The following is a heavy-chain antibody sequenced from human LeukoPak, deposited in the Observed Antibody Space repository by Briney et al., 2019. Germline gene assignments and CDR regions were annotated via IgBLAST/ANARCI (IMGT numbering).Heavy chain of an antibody. CDR1: GFTFSSYA. CDR3: AKEGSITGTFDY. V-gene: IGHV3-30*18. D-gene: IGHD1/OR15-1a*01. Sequence: PGGSLRPSCAASGFTFSSYAMNWVRQAPGKGLEWVAVISYDGSNKYYADSVKGRFTISRDNSKNTLYLQMNSLRAEDTAVYYCAKEGSITGTFDYWGQGTLVTVSS. J-gene: IGHJ4*02. CDR2: ISYDGSNK.